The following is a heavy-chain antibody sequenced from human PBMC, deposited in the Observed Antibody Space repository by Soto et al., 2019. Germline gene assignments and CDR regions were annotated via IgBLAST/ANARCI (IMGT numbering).Heavy chain of an antibody. J-gene: IGHJ4*02. V-gene: IGHV4-30-2*01. CDR3: ARVPDY. CDR1: GGSISSGGYS. D-gene: IGHD2-2*01. Sequence: PSETLSLTCAVSGGSISSGGYSWSWIRQPPGKGLEWIGYMYHSGSMYYNPSLKSRVTISIDRSKNQFSLKLSSVTAADTAVYYCARVPDYTGQPILVTVSS. CDR2: MYHSGSM.